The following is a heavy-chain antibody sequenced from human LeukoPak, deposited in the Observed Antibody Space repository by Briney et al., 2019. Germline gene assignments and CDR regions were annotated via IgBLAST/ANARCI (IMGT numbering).Heavy chain of an antibody. V-gene: IGHV3-23*01. CDR1: GFTFSSYA. CDR3: AKTRRSNYYDSSGYQDV. J-gene: IGHJ6*04. CDR2: ISGSGGST. Sequence: GGSLRLSCAASGFTFSSYAMSWVRQAPGKGLEWVSAISGSGGSTYYADSVKGRFTISRDNSKNTLYLQMNSLRAEDTAVYYCAKTRRSNYYDSSGYQDVWGKGTTVTVSS. D-gene: IGHD3-22*01.